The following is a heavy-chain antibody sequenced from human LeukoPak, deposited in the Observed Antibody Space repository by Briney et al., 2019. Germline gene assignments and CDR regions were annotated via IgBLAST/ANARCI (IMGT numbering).Heavy chain of an antibody. J-gene: IGHJ6*02. CDR2: ISAYNGNT. CDR3: ARDLPGAAVEGTTRGMDV. Sequence: ASVKVSCKASGYIFTSRGITWVRQAPGQGLEWVGWISAYNGNTNYAQNVQGRVTVTRDTSTSTAYMELRSLRFDDTAVYYCARDLPGAAVEGTTRGMDVWGQGTTVTVSS. CDR1: GYIFTSRG. D-gene: IGHD6-19*01. V-gene: IGHV1-18*01.